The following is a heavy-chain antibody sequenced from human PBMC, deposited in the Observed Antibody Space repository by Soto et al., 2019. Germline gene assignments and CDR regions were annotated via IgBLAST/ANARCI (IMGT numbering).Heavy chain of an antibody. CDR1: GFTFSSYA. CDR2: ISYDGSNI. J-gene: IGHJ4*02. V-gene: IGHV3-30-3*01. Sequence: QVQLVESGGGVVQPGRSLRLSCAASGFTFSSYAMHWVRQAPGKGLEWVAVISYDGSNIYYADSVKGRFTISRDNSKNTLYLQMNSLRAEDTAVYYCARDGVPSYSYGYSDYWGQGTLVTVSS. CDR3: ARDGVPSYSYGYSDY. D-gene: IGHD5-18*01.